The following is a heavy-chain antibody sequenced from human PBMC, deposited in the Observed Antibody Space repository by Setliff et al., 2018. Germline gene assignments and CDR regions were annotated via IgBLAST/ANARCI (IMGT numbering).Heavy chain of an antibody. D-gene: IGHD6-19*01. CDR3: TTFSGWAY. Sequence: GGSLRLSCAASGFTFSNAWMSWVHQAPGKGLEWVGRIKTNGDGGTTDYSAPVKGRFTISRDDSKNTLYLQMNSLKTEDTAVYYCTTFSGWAYWGQGTLVTVSS. J-gene: IGHJ4*02. CDR2: IKTNGDGGTT. V-gene: IGHV3-15*01. CDR1: GFTFSNAW.